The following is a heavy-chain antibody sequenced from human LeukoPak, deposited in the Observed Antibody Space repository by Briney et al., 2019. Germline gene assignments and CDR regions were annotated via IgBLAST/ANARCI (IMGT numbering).Heavy chain of an antibody. CDR2: IYSDGSRT. D-gene: IGHD1-26*01. CDR1: GFTLSSNW. J-gene: IGHJ3*02. Sequence: PGGSLRLSCAGSGFTLSSNWVHWVRQGPGKGLVWVSRIYSDGSRTNYADSVKGGFTISGDNAKNTLYLQMNSLRAEDTAVYYCARSGRGGAFDIWGQGTMVTVSS. V-gene: IGHV3-74*01. CDR3: ARSGRGGAFDI.